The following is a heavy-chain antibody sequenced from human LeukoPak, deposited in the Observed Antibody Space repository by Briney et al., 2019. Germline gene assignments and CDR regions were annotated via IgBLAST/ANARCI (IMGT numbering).Heavy chain of an antibody. CDR1: GGTFISYA. Sequence: SVKVSCKASGGTFISYASSWVRQAPGQGLEWMGGLIPIFGTANYAQKFQGRVTITADESTSTAYMELSSLRSEDTAVYYCARLRITIFGVVIPYYGMDVWGQGTTVTVSS. CDR2: LIPIFGTA. CDR3: ARLRITIFGVVIPYYGMDV. J-gene: IGHJ6*02. V-gene: IGHV1-69*13. D-gene: IGHD3-3*01.